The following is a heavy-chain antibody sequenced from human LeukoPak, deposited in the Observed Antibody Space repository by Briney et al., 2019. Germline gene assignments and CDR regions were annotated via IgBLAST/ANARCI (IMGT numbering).Heavy chain of an antibody. V-gene: IGHV1-18*04. CDR1: GYTFTGYY. J-gene: IGHJ6*03. CDR2: ISTYNGDT. CDR3: ARDMWQLGYYYYYMDV. D-gene: IGHD6-6*01. Sequence: ASVKVSCKASGYTFTGYYMHWVRQAPGQGLEWMGWISTYNGDTNYAQKLQGRVTMTTDTSTSTAYMELRSLRSDDTAVYYCARDMWQLGYYYYYMDVWGKGTTVTVSS.